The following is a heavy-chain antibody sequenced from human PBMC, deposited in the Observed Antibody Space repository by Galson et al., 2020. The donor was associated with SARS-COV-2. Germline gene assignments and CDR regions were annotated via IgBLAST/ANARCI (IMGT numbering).Heavy chain of an antibody. D-gene: IGHD3-16*01. CDR2: ISGASSYL. J-gene: IGHJ6*02. CDR3: ARDIGPNLNTFGGTHYFYGMDV. CDR1: GFTFSTYS. Sequence: GESLKISCAASGFTFSTYSMHWVRQAPGKGLEWVSSISGASSYLYHADSVKGRFTIFRDNGKNSLYLQMNSLRAEDTAVYYCARDIGPNLNTFGGTHYFYGMDVWGQGTTVTVS. V-gene: IGHV3-21*01.